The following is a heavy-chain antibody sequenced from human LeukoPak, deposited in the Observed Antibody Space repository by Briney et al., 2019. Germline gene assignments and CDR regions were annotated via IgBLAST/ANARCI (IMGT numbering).Heavy chain of an antibody. D-gene: IGHD1-26*01. CDR1: GFTFSSCG. Sequence: GRSLRLSCAASGFTFSSCGMHWVRQAPRKGLEWVAVIWNDGSYKYYADSVKGRFTISRDNSKNTLYLEMNSLRAEDTAVYYCAKPTRGSGSFLIEYWGQGTLVTVSS. J-gene: IGHJ4*02. CDR2: IWNDGSYK. V-gene: IGHV3-33*06. CDR3: AKPTRGSGSFLIEY.